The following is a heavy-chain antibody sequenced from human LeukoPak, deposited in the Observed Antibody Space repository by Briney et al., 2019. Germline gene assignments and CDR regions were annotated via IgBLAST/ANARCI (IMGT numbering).Heavy chain of an antibody. CDR2: ISSSSSYI. CDR1: GFXLSGSS. Sequence: PGGSLKLSCGASGFXLSGSSISWVRQAPGKGLEWVSSISSSSSYIYYADSVKGRFTVSRDNAKNSLYLLMNSLRAEDTAVYYCARTTVVTLIDYWGQGTLVTVSS. V-gene: IGHV3-21*01. J-gene: IGHJ4*02. CDR3: ARTTVVTLIDY. D-gene: IGHD4-23*01.